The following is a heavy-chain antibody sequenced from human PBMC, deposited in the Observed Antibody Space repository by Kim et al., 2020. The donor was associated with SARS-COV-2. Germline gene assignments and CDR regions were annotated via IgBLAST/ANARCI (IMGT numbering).Heavy chain of an antibody. CDR3: ARVRFSGYCSGGSCFSFDY. J-gene: IGHJ4*02. CDR1: GYTFTSYA. Sequence: ASVKVSCKAYGYTFTSYAMHWVRQAPGQRLEWMGWINAGNGNTKYSQKFQGRVTITRDTSASTAYMELSSLRSEDTAVYYCARVRFSGYCSGGSCFSFDYWGQGTLVTVSS. D-gene: IGHD2-15*01. CDR2: INAGNGNT. V-gene: IGHV1-3*01.